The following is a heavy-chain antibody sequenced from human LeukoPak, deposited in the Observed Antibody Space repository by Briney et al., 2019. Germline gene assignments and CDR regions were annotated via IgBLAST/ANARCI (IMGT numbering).Heavy chain of an antibody. J-gene: IGHJ5*02. V-gene: IGHV1-69*06. D-gene: IGHD2-2*01. Sequence: ASVKVSCMASGGTFISYAISWVRQAPGRGLEWMGGIIPIFGTANYAQKFQGRVTITADKSTSTAYMELSSLRSEDTAVYYCARGYCSSTSCFGFDPWGQGTLVTVSS. CDR1: GGTFISYA. CDR3: ARGYCSSTSCFGFDP. CDR2: IIPIFGTA.